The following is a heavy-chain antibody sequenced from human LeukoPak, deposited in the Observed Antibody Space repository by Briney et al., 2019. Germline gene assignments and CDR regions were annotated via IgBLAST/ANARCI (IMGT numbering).Heavy chain of an antibody. Sequence: HPGGSLRLSCAASGFTFSSYGMHWVRQAPGKGLEWVAFIRYDGSNKYYVDSVKGRFTISRDNSKNTLYLQMNSLRAEDTAVYYCAKDPGGPTYYYDSSGYLFGGHYFDYWGQGTLVTASS. CDR3: AKDPGGPTYYYDSSGYLFGGHYFDY. V-gene: IGHV3-30*02. J-gene: IGHJ4*02. D-gene: IGHD3-22*01. CDR2: IRYDGSNK. CDR1: GFTFSSYG.